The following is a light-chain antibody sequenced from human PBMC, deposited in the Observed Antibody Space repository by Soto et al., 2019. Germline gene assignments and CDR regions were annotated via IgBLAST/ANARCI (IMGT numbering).Light chain of an antibody. J-gene: IGKJ1*01. CDR3: QQYNGSPPWT. Sequence: EVVVTQSPATLSVSPGDRATLSCRASPSVNGYLAWYQQKPGQTPRPLNYVLSTRANGVPATFSGRGSGTEFTLTMSSLWSEDFALYYCQQYNGSPPWTFGQGTRVEIK. CDR2: VLS. CDR1: PSVNGY. V-gene: IGKV3-15*01.